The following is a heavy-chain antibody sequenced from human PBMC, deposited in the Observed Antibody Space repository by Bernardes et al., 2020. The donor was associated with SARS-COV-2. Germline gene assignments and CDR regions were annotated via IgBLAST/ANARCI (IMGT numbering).Heavy chain of an antibody. CDR2: INPNSGGT. CDR3: ANSGYDSHGMDV. CDR1: GYTFTGYY. V-gene: IGHV1-2*02. J-gene: IGHJ6*02. Sequence: ASVKVACKASGYTFTGYYMDWVRQAPGQGLEWMGWINPNSGGTNYAQKFQGRVTMTRDTSISTAYMELSRLRSDDTAVYYCANSGYDSHGMDVWGQGTTVTVSS. D-gene: IGHD5-12*01.